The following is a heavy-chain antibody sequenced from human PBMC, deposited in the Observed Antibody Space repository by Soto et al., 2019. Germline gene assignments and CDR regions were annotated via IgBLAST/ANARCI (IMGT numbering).Heavy chain of an antibody. Sequence: GGSLILSCAGSGFTFSRYWMTWVRQAPGKGLEWVANLQQDGSEIYYVDSVKGRFTISRDNTENSLYVKMNSLRAEDTSVYYCASDPVCSGGSCYDYWGQGTLVTVSS. CDR3: ASDPVCSGGSCYDY. D-gene: IGHD2-15*01. J-gene: IGHJ4*02. V-gene: IGHV3-7*01. CDR1: GFTFSRYW. CDR2: LQQDGSEI.